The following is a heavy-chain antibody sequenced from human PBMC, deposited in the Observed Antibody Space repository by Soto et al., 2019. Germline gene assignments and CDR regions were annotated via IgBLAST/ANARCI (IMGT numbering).Heavy chain of an antibody. J-gene: IGHJ6*02. CDR2: IYHSGST. V-gene: IGHV4-38-2*02. CDR3: ARDLQQRYCSSTSCYVGYYYYYGMDV. CDR1: GYSISSGYY. D-gene: IGHD2-2*01. Sequence: SETLSLTCTVSGYSISSGYYWGWIRQPPGKGLEWIGSIYHSGSTYYNPSLKSRVTISVDTSKNHFSLKLSSVTAADTAVYYCARDLQQRYCSSTSCYVGYYYYYGMDVWGQGTTVTVSS.